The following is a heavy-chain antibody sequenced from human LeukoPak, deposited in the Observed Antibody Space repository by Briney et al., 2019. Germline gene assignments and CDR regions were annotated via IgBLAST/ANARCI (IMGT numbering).Heavy chain of an antibody. Sequence: GRSLTLSCAASGFTFSNYAMAWVRQAPGKGLEWVSILSGSGGATYYADSVKGRFTISRDNSENTLFLQMNNLGAEDTALYYCAKKRVITTPDAIDWYFDLWGRGTLVTVSS. CDR3: AKKRVITTPDAIDWYFDL. D-gene: IGHD1-1*01. CDR2: LSGSGGAT. V-gene: IGHV3-23*01. J-gene: IGHJ2*01. CDR1: GFTFSNYA.